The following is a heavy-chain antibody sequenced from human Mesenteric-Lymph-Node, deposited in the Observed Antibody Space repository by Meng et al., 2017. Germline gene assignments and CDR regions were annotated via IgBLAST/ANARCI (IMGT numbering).Heavy chain of an antibody. D-gene: IGHD3-9*01. CDR2: IYPGDSDT. V-gene: IGHV5-51*01. Sequence: GGSLRLSCAASGFTFSNYAMNWVRQAPGKGLEWMGIIYPGDSDTRYSPSFQGQVTISADKSISTAYLQWSSLKASDTAMYYCARQALYYDILTGDYYYYGMDVWGQGTTVTVSS. J-gene: IGHJ6*02. CDR1: GFTFSNYA. CDR3: ARQALYYDILTGDYYYYGMDV.